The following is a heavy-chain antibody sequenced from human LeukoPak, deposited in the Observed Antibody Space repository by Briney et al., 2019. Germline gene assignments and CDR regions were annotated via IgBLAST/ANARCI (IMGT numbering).Heavy chain of an antibody. CDR2: IYYSGST. CDR3: ARGSRYPVGLDV. CDR1: GGSISSYY. J-gene: IGHJ6*02. Sequence: SETPPLTCTVSGGSISSYYWSWIRQPPGKGLEWIGYIYYSGSTNYNPSLKSRVTISVDTSKNQFSLKLSSVTAADTAVYYCARGSRYPVGLDVWGQGTTVTVSS. D-gene: IGHD3-9*01. V-gene: IGHV4-59*01.